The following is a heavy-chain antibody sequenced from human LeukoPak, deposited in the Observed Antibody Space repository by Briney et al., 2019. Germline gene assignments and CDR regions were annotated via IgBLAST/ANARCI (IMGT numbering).Heavy chain of an antibody. CDR1: GGTFSSYA. J-gene: IGHJ5*02. CDR2: MNPNSGNT. V-gene: IGHV1-8*03. D-gene: IGHD1-1*01. CDR3: ARSDKGGLGTWFDP. Sequence: ASVKVSCKASGGTFSSYAISWVRQATGQGLEWMGWMNPNSGNTGYAQKFQGRVTITRNTSISTAYMELSSLRSEDTAVYYCARSDKGGLGTWFDPWGQGTLVTVSS.